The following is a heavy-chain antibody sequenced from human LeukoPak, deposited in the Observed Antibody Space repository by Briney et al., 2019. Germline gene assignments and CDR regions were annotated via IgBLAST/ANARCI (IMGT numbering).Heavy chain of an antibody. D-gene: IGHD2/OR15-2a*01. CDR1: GFTFSSYG. V-gene: IGHV3-33*01. Sequence: GGSLRLSCAASGFTFSSYGMHWVRQAPGKGLEWVALIWYDGSNKYYTDSVKGRLTISRDNSKNTLYLQMNSLRAEDTAIYYCAREGPRGNSQFDYWGQGTLVTAFS. J-gene: IGHJ4*02. CDR2: IWYDGSNK. CDR3: AREGPRGNSQFDY.